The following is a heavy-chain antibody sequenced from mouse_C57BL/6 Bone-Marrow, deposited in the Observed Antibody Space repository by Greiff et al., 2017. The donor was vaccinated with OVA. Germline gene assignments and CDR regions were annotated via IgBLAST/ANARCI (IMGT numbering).Heavy chain of an antibody. J-gene: IGHJ2*01. D-gene: IGHD2-4*01. CDR1: GYTFTSYW. V-gene: IGHV1-55*01. Sequence: QVQLQQSGAELVKPGASVKMSCKASGYTFTSYWITWVKQRPGQGLEWIGDIYPGSGSTNYNEKFKSKATLTVDTSSSTAYMQLSSLTSEDSAVYYCAIVGYDYDGGFDYWGQGTTLTVSS. CDR2: IYPGSGST. CDR3: AIVGYDYDGGFDY.